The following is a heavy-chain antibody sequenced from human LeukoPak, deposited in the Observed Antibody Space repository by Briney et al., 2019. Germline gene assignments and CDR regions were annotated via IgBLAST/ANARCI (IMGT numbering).Heavy chain of an antibody. CDR1: GYSFTGYF. J-gene: IGHJ1*01. CDR2: INPNNGGT. V-gene: IGHV1-2*02. D-gene: IGHD3-22*01. Sequence: VASVKVFCKASGYSFTGYFINWVRQASGQGLEWMGWINPNNGGTNYAQKFQGRVTMTRDTSITTAYMEVSRLRSDDTAVYYCARDYYDRSGSDWGQGTLVTVSS. CDR3: ARDYYDRSGSD.